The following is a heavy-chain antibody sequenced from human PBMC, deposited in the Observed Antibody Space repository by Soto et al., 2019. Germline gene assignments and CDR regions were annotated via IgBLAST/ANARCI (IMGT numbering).Heavy chain of an antibody. J-gene: IGHJ3*02. V-gene: IGHV3-23*01. CDR1: GFTFSSYA. D-gene: IGHD6-19*01. CDR2: ISGSGGST. Sequence: GGSLRLSCAASGFTFSSYAMSWVRQAPGKGLEWVSAISGSGGSTYYADSVKGRFTISRDNSKNTLYLQMNSLRAEDTAVYYCAKTVLSIRLDRYSSGWYYFDIWGQGTLVTVSS. CDR3: AKTVLSIRLDRYSSGWYYFDI.